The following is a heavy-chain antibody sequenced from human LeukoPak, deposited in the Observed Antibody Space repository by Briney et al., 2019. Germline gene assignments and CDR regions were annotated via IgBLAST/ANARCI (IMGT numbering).Heavy chain of an antibody. Sequence: GGSLRLSCAASGFTFSSYAMSWVRQAPGKGLEWVSAISGSGGSTYYADSVKGRFTISRDNSKNTLYLQMNSLRAEDTAVYYCATYSSSWYCFDYWGQGSLVTVSS. D-gene: IGHD6-13*01. CDR1: GFTFSSYA. J-gene: IGHJ4*02. CDR2: ISGSGGST. CDR3: ATYSSSWYCFDY. V-gene: IGHV3-23*01.